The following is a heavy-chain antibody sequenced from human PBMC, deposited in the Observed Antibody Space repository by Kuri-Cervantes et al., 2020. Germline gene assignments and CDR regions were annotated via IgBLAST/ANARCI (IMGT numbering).Heavy chain of an antibody. CDR3: ARVLGVGAGGLRSWGH. V-gene: IGHV1-69*13. CDR1: GGTFSSYA. Sequence: SVKVSCKASGGTFSSYAISWVRQAPGQGLEWMGGIIPIFGTANYAQKFQGRVTITADESTSTAYMELSSLRSEDTAVYYCARVLGVGAGGLRSWGHWGQGTLVTVSS. CDR2: IIPIFGTA. J-gene: IGHJ4*02. D-gene: IGHD1-26*01.